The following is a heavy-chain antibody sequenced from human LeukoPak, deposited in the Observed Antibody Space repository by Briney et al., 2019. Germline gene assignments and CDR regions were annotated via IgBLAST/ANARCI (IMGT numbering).Heavy chain of an antibody. D-gene: IGHD6-19*01. CDR1: GFTVSGNY. V-gene: IGHV3-66*02. J-gene: IGHJ2*01. CDR3: AKDHSSGWSTLSYFDL. CDR2: IYSGGST. Sequence: RSGGSLRLSCAASGFTVSGNYMSWVRQAPGKGLEWVSVIYSGGSTNYADSVKGRFTISRDNSKNTLFLQMNSLRTEDTAVYYCAKDHSSGWSTLSYFDLWGRGTLVTVSS.